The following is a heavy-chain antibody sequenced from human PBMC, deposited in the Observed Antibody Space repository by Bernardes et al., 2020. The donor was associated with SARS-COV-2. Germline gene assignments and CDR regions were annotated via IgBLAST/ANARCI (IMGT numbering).Heavy chain of an antibody. V-gene: IGHV4-59*01. J-gene: IGHJ2*01. CDR2: IYYSGST. Sequence: SETLSITCTVSGGSITSYYWSWIRQLPGQGLEWIGFIYYSGSTNYNPSPKSRVTISVDTSQNQFSLNLSSVTPADTAVYYCARDLSHLVRRGFDVWGRGTLVTVSS. CDR3: ARDLSHLVRRGFDV. CDR1: GGSITSYY. D-gene: IGHD3-10*01.